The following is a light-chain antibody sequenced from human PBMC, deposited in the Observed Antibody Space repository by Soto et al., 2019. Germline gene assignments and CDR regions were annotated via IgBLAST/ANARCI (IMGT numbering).Light chain of an antibody. CDR1: QSISSW. CDR3: QQYNSYPYT. Sequence: DIQMTQSPSTLSASVGDRVTLTCRASQSISSWLAWYQQKTGKAPKLLIYYASSLESGVPSRFSGSGSGTEFTITISSLQPDDFATYYCQQYNSYPYTFGQGTKLEIK. J-gene: IGKJ2*01. V-gene: IGKV1-5*01. CDR2: YAS.